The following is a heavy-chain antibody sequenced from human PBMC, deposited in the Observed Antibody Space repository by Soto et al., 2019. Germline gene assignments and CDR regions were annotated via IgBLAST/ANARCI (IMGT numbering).Heavy chain of an antibody. CDR3: TRGIAAAGKTHLAFDY. V-gene: IGHV3-49*03. D-gene: IGHD6-13*01. Sequence: PGGSLRLSCTASGFTFGDYAMSWFRQAPGKGLEWVGFIRSKAYGWTTEYAASVKGRFTISRDDSKSIAYLQMNSLKTEDTAVYYCTRGIAAAGKTHLAFDYWGQGTLVTVSS. CDR1: GFTFGDYA. J-gene: IGHJ4*02. CDR2: IRSKAYGWTT.